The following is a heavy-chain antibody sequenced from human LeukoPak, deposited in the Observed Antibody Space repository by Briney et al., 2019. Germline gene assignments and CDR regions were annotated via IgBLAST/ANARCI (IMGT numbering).Heavy chain of an antibody. Sequence: ASVKVSCKASGYTFSSYGISWVRQAPGQGLEWMGWISAYNGNKIYAQNLQDRVTMTTDTSTNTAYMELRSLRSDDTAVYYCARTSGNYYVFDYWGQGTLVTVSP. CDR3: ARTSGNYYVFDY. J-gene: IGHJ4*02. D-gene: IGHD1-26*01. V-gene: IGHV1-18*01. CDR2: ISAYNGNK. CDR1: GYTFSSYG.